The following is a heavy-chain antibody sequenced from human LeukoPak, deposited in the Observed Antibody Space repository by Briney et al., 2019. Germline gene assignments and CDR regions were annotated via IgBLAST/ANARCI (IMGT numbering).Heavy chain of an antibody. CDR1: RFTFSSYS. D-gene: IGHD4-17*01. Sequence: AWGSLRLSCAASRFTFSSYSMHWVRQALGKGLEWVALISKDGSITFYADSVKGRFTISRDNSKNTLYLQINSLRTEDTSVYFCARESYGDFYFDYWGQGTLVTVSS. V-gene: IGHV3-30*04. CDR3: ARESYGDFYFDY. CDR2: ISKDGSIT. J-gene: IGHJ4*02.